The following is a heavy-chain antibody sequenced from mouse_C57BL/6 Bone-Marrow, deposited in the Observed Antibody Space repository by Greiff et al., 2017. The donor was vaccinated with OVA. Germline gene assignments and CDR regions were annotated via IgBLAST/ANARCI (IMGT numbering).Heavy chain of an antibody. D-gene: IGHD3-2*02. Sequence: QVQLQQPGAELVRPGSSVKLSCKASGYTFTSYWMHWVKQRPIQGLEWIGNIDPSDSETHYNQKFKDKATLTVDKSSSTAYMQRSSLTSEDSAVYYCAIQLRLPQYYAMDYWGQGTSVTVSS. CDR1: GYTFTSYW. V-gene: IGHV1-52*01. CDR2: IDPSDSET. J-gene: IGHJ4*01. CDR3: AIQLRLPQYYAMDY.